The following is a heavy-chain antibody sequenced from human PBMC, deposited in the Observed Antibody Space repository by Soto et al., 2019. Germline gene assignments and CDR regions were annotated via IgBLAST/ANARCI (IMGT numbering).Heavy chain of an antibody. J-gene: IGHJ4*02. D-gene: IGHD1-26*01. CDR1: GGSVSSYQ. CDR3: ASDGVGPFDY. Sequence: QVQLQESGPGLLKPSETLSLTCTISGGSVSSYQWSWIRQPPGKGLEWIGLTSYSGNTVYNPSLKSRVAFSVDTSKNHFSLTLTSVTAADTAVYYCASDGVGPFDYWGQGTLVTVSS. V-gene: IGHV4-59*02. CDR2: TSYSGNT.